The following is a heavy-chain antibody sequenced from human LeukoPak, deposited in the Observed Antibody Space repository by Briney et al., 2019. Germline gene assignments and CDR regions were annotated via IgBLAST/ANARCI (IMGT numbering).Heavy chain of an antibody. CDR1: GFTFSSYS. D-gene: IGHD3-10*01. V-gene: IGHV3-21*01. Sequence: GGSLRLSCAASGFTFSSYSMNWVRQAPGKGLKWVSSISSSSSYIYYADSVKGRFTISRDNAKNSLYLQMNSLRAEDTAVYYCARDGQYGSGTYWCYGMDVWGQGTTVTVSS. CDR3: ARDGQYGSGTYWCYGMDV. J-gene: IGHJ6*02. CDR2: ISSSSSYI.